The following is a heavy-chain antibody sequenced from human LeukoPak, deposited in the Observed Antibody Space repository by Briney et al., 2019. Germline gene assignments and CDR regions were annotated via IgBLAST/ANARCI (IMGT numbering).Heavy chain of an antibody. V-gene: IGHV1-46*01. CDR1: GYTFTSYY. CDR3: ARSLRMDNLFVP. Sequence: GASVRLSCTASGYTFTSYYMHWVRQAPGKGLEWMGIINPNGGNTSYAQKFQGRVPMTRDKSTSTVYMELSSLKSEDTAVYYRARSLRMDNLFVPGGQETRVTVST. J-gene: IGHJ5*02. CDR2: INPNGGNT. D-gene: IGHD2-8*01.